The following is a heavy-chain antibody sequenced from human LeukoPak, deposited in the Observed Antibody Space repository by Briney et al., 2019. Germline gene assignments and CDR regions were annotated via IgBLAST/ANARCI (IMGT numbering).Heavy chain of an antibody. CDR3: ARVSRYCSGGNCYNVFDY. J-gene: IGHJ4*02. CDR2: IYYSGST. D-gene: IGHD2-15*01. CDR1: GGSISSYY. Sequence: SETLSLTCTVSGGSISSYYWSWIRQPPGKGLEWIGYIYYSGSTNYNPSLKSRVTISVDTSKNQFSLKLSSVTAADTAVYYCARVSRYCSGGNCYNVFDYWGQGTLVTVSS. V-gene: IGHV4-59*01.